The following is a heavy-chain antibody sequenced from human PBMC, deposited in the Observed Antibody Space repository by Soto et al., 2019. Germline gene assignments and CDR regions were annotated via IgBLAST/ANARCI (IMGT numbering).Heavy chain of an antibody. Sequence: GGSLRLSCVASGFTFSSYWMSWVRQAPGKGLEWVANIKQDGSEKYYVDSVKGRFTISRDNGENSLSLQMRSLRAEDTAVYYCARDRLTTVTTIFSRWSAFDIWGQGTLVTVSS. V-gene: IGHV3-7*01. CDR3: ARDRLTTVTTIFSRWSAFDI. D-gene: IGHD4-17*01. CDR1: GFTFSSYW. J-gene: IGHJ3*02. CDR2: IKQDGSEK.